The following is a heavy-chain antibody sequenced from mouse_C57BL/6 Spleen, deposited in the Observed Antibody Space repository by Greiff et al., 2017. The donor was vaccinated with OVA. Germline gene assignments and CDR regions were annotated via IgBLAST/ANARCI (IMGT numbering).Heavy chain of an antibody. J-gene: IGHJ4*01. CDR1: GFSFNTYA. CDR2: IRSKSNNYAT. Sequence: EVKLMESGGGLVQPKGSLKLSCAASGFSFNTYAMNWVRQAPGKGLEWVARIRSKSNNYATYYADSVKDRFTISRDDSESMLYLQMNNLKTEDTAMYYCVRHHYYDVMDYWGQGTSVTVSS. D-gene: IGHD2-1*01. CDR3: VRHHYYDVMDY. V-gene: IGHV10-1*01.